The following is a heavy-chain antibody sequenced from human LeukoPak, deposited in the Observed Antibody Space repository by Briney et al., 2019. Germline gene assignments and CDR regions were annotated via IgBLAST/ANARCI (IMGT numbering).Heavy chain of an antibody. V-gene: IGHV5-51*01. CDR2: IYPGDSDT. J-gene: IGHJ4*02. CDR3: AISSSWPERFDY. CDR1: GYSFSSYW. D-gene: IGHD6-13*01. Sequence: GESLKISCKCSGYSFSSYWIGWGREMPGEGLAWMGIIYPGDSDTRYSPSFQGQVTISADKPISTAYLQWSSLKASDTAMYYCAISSSWPERFDYWGQGTLVTVSS.